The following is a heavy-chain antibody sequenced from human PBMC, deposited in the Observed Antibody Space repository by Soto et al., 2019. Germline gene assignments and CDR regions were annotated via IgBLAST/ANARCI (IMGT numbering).Heavy chain of an antibody. CDR1: GGSLSPHY. V-gene: IGHV4-59*11. Sequence: PSETLSLTCTVSGGSLSPHYWSWIRQPPGKGLEWIGYMYYSGATTYNPSLKSRVTISVDTYKNQCSLKLTSVTAADTAVYYCSRGDYYGKADYWGQGALVTVSS. CDR3: SRGDYYGKADY. J-gene: IGHJ4*02. D-gene: IGHD3-10*01. CDR2: MYYSGAT.